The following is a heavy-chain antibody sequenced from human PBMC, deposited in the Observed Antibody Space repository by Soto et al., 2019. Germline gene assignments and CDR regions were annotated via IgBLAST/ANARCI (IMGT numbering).Heavy chain of an antibody. CDR3: ARAYEGFDY. V-gene: IGHV1-2*04. CDR1: GYTFSGYY. D-gene: IGHD5-12*01. J-gene: IGHJ4*02. Sequence: ASVKVSCKASGYTFSGYYMNWVRQAPGQGLEWMGWINPNSGGTNYAQKFQGWVTMTRDTSISTAYMELSRLRSDDTAVYHCARAYEGFDYRGQGTLVTVSS. CDR2: INPNSGGT.